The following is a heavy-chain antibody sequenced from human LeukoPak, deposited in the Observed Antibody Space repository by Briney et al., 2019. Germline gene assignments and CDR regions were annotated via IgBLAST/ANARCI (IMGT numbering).Heavy chain of an antibody. CDR2: ISGDGATT. J-gene: IGHJ4*02. CDR1: GFTFDDYA. V-gene: IGHV3-43*02. D-gene: IGHD1-14*01. CDR3: AKTPPSYGR. Sequence: GGSLRLSCAVSGFTFDDYAIHWARQAPGKVREWVSLISGDGATTYYADSVKGRFTISRDNSKNSLYLQMNSLRTEDTALYYCAKTPPSYGRWGQGTLVTVSS.